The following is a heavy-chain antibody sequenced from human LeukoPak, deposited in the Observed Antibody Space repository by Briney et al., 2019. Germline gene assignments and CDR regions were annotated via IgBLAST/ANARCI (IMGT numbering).Heavy chain of an antibody. Sequence: SEALSLTCTVSGGSISRYYWSWLRQPAGKGLEWLGRIYTSGSTNYKPSLKSRVTMSVDTSKNQFSLKLSSVTAADTAVYYCARATVTGFHFDYWGQGTLVTVSS. CDR1: GGSISRYY. D-gene: IGHD4-17*01. J-gene: IGHJ4*02. CDR3: ARATVTGFHFDY. CDR2: IYTSGST. V-gene: IGHV4-4*07.